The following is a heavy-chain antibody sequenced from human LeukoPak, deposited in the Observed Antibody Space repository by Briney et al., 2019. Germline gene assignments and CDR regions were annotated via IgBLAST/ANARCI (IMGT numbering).Heavy chain of an antibody. V-gene: IGHV1-2*02. D-gene: IGHD6-19*01. CDR3: ARDESAVAGQDY. CDR2: INPNSGGT. CDR1: GYTFTGYY. J-gene: IGHJ4*02. Sequence: ASVKVSCKASGYTFTGYYMHWVRQAPGQGLEWMGWINPNSGGTNYAQKFQGRVTMTEDTSTDTAYMELSSLRSEDTAVYYCARDESAVAGQDYWGQGTLVTVSS.